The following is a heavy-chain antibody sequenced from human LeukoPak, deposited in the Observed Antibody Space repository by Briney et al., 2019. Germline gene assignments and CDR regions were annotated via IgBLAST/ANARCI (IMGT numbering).Heavy chain of an antibody. V-gene: IGHV3-9*01. Sequence: GGSLRLSCAASGFTFDDYAMHWVRQAPGKGLEWVSGISWNSGSIDYADSVKGRFTTSRDNAKNSLYLQMNSLRAEDTAVYYCAELGITMIGGVWGKGTTVTISS. J-gene: IGHJ6*04. CDR2: ISWNSGSI. CDR3: AELGITMIGGV. CDR1: GFTFDDYA. D-gene: IGHD3-10*02.